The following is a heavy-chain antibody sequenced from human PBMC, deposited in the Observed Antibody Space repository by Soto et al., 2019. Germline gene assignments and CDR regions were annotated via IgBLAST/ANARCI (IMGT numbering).Heavy chain of an antibody. Sequence: SETLSLTCTVSGGSISSYYWSWIRQPPGKGLEWIGYIYYSGSTNYNPSLKSRVTISVDTSKNQFSLKLISVTAADTAVYYCARRRKYSSSWYAFDIWGQGTMVTVSS. J-gene: IGHJ3*02. V-gene: IGHV4-59*01. D-gene: IGHD6-13*01. CDR1: GGSISSYY. CDR3: ARRRKYSSSWYAFDI. CDR2: IYYSGST.